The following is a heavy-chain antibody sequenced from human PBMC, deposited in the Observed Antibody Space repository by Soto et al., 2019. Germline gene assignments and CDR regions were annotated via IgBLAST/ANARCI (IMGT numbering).Heavy chain of an antibody. J-gene: IGHJ4*02. CDR2: ISSTISVS. Sequence: WVCLILSCRDSGTSFSTYGLTWVRQVPGKGLEWIPYISSTISVSFYADSVKGRCTISRENDKNSLYLQMDGLKDEDSGVYSCATHPLPVAFEYWGKGTRVTVSS. CDR3: ATHPLPVAFEY. D-gene: IGHD2-15*01. CDR1: GTSFSTYG. V-gene: IGHV3-48*02.